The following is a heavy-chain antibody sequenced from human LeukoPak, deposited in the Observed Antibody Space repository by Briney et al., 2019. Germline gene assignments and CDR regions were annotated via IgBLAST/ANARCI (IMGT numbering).Heavy chain of an antibody. Sequence: GGSLRLSCAASGFTFSSYAMSWVCQAPGKGLEWVSAISGSGGSTYYADSVKGRFTISRDNSKNTLYLQMNSLRAEDTAVYYCAKTRGYYDSSGYAKKYYFDYWGQGTLVTVSS. V-gene: IGHV3-23*01. CDR3: AKTRGYYDSSGYAKKYYFDY. CDR1: GFTFSSYA. D-gene: IGHD3-22*01. CDR2: ISGSGGST. J-gene: IGHJ4*02.